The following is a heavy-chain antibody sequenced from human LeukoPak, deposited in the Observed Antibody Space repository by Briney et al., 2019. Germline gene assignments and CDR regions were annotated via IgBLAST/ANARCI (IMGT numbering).Heavy chain of an antibody. CDR1: GFTFGDYA. CDR2: IRSNTYGGTT. D-gene: IGHD5-18*01. CDR3: TRARGYSYGSADYYFDY. Sequence: GGSLRLSCTGSGFTFGDYAMSWVRQAPGKGLEWVGFIRSNTYGGTTEYAASVKGRFTISRDDSKSIGYLQMNSLKTEDTAVYHCTRARGYSYGSADYYFDYWGQGTLVTVSS. V-gene: IGHV3-49*04. J-gene: IGHJ4*02.